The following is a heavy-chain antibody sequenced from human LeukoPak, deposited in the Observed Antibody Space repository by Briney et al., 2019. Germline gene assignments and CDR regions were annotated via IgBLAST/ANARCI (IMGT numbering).Heavy chain of an antibody. CDR1: GFTFSTYA. V-gene: IGHV3-30*02. CDR3: AKLFLGHRDGGDFDC. CDR2: IWYDGNNK. Sequence: GGSLRLSCTASGFTFSTYALHWVRQAPGKGLEWVAFIWYDGNNKYYADSVKGRFTVSRDNSKNTLYLQMNSLRPEDTAVYYCAKLFLGHRDGGDFDCWGQGTLVTVSS. J-gene: IGHJ4*02. D-gene: IGHD3-16*01.